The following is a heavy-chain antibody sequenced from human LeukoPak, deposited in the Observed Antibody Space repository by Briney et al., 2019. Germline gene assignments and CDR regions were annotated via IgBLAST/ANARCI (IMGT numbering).Heavy chain of an antibody. CDR2: IKEDGSVK. V-gene: IGHV3-7*01. CDR1: EFTLSNYW. D-gene: IGHD6-13*01. CDR3: AREVPGGSSWFDY. Sequence: GGSLRLSCAASEFTLSNYWLSWVRQAPGKGLEWVANIKEDGSVKNYVASVKGRFTISRDNAKNSLYLQMNSLRAGDTAVYYCAREVPGGSSWFDYWGQGTLVTVSS. J-gene: IGHJ4*02.